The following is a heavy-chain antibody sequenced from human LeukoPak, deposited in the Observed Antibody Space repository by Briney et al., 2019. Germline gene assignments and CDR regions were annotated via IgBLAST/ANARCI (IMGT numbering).Heavy chain of an antibody. CDR3: AIQPEAVADWFDP. CDR2: IYPGDSDT. CDR1: GYSFTSYW. D-gene: IGHD6-19*01. Sequence: GESLKISCKGSGYSFTSYWIGWVRQMPGKGLEWMGIIYPGDSDTRYSPSFQGQVTISADKSISTAYLQWSSLKASDTAMYYCAIQPEAVADWFDPWGQGTLVTVSS. V-gene: IGHV5-51*01. J-gene: IGHJ5*02.